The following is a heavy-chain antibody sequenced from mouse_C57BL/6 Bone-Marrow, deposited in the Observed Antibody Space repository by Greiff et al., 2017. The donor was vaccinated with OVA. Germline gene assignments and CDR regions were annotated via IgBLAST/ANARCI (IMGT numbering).Heavy chain of an antibody. CDR2: IDPSDSYT. V-gene: IGHV1-69*01. CDR1: GYTFTSYW. CDR3: ARDYYGSSYWYFDV. Sequence: QVQLQQPGAELVMPGASVKLSCKASGYTFTSYWMHWVKQRPGQGLEWIGEIDPSDSYTNYNQKFKGKSTLTVDKSSSTAYMQLSSLTSEDSAVDYWARDYYGSSYWYFDVWGTGTTVTVSS. D-gene: IGHD1-1*01. J-gene: IGHJ1*03.